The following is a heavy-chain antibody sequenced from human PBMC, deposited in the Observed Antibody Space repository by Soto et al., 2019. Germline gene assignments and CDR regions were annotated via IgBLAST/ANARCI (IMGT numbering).Heavy chain of an antibody. CDR2: INAGNGNT. CDR3: ARAKFQPFGAGFLECSDDVFDF. CDR1: GYTYTSCA. Sequence: GASVKVSCKASGYTYTSCAMHWVRQAPGQRLEWMGWINAGNGNTKYSQKFQGRVTITRDTSASTAYMELSSLRSEDTAVYYCARAKFQPFGAGFLECSDDVFDFWGKGTMVTVSS. J-gene: IGHJ3*01. V-gene: IGHV1-3*01. D-gene: IGHD3-3*01.